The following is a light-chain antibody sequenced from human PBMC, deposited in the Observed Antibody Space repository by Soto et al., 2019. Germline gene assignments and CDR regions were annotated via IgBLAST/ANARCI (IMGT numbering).Light chain of an antibody. J-gene: IGLJ3*02. Sequence: QSALPQPASVSGSPGQSITISCTGTGSALVNYNLVSWYQQPPGQAPRLVIYESTKRPSGVSDRFSASKSVNTASLTVAGLQDEDEADYYCCSCVSGSPFDVLFGGGTKLTVL. V-gene: IGLV2-23*01. CDR2: EST. CDR1: GSALVNYNL. CDR3: CSCVSGSPFDVL.